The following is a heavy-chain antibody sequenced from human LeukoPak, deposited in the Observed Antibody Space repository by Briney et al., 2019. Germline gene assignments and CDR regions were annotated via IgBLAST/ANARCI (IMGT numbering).Heavy chain of an antibody. CDR1: GFTFSSYG. CDR3: ARARRPGTAFDY. CDR2: ISGSGGST. D-gene: IGHD6-13*01. Sequence: GGSLRLSCAASGFTFSSYGMNWVRQAPGKGLEWVSAISGSGGSTSYADSVKGPFTISRDTSKNTLYLQMNSLRAEDTAVYYCARARRPGTAFDYWGQGTLVTVSS. J-gene: IGHJ4*02. V-gene: IGHV3-23*01.